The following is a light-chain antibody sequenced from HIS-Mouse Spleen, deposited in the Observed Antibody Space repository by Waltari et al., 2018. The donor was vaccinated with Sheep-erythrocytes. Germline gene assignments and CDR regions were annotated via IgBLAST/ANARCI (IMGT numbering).Light chain of an antibody. Sequence: QSALTQPRSVSGSPGQSVTISCTGTSSDVGGYNYVSWYQQHPGQAPKPMIYDVSKRPSGVPDRFSGSKSGNTASLTISGLQAEDEADYYCCSYAGSYTVVFGGGTKLTVL. CDR1: SSDVGGYNY. CDR3: CSYAGSYTVV. J-gene: IGLJ2*01. V-gene: IGLV2-11*01. CDR2: DVS.